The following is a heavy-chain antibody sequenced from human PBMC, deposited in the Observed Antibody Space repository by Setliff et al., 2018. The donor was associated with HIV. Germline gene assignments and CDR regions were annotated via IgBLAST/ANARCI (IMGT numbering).Heavy chain of an antibody. CDR2: IYTSGST. V-gene: IGHV4-61*02. J-gene: IGHJ4*02. D-gene: IGHD6-13*01. Sequence: SETLSLTCTVPGGSISSGSYYWRWIRQPAGKGLEWIGRIYTSGSTNYNPSLKSRVSITVDRSNNHFSPRLSSVTAADTAVYYCARGGSRGSWYWDYWGQGTLVTVSS. CDR1: GGSISSGSYY. CDR3: ARGGSRGSWYWDY.